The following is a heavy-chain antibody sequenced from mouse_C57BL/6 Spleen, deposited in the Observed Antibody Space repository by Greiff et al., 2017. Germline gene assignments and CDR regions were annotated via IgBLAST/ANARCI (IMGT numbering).Heavy chain of an antibody. CDR1: GYTFTSYW. J-gene: IGHJ4*01. CDR3: ARGYYDYDEGMDY. V-gene: IGHV1-7*01. CDR2: INPSSGYT. D-gene: IGHD2-4*01. Sequence: VQLQQSGAELAKPGASVKLSCKASGYTFTSYWMHWVKLRPGQGLEWIGYINPSSGYTKYNQKFKDKATLTADKSSSTAYMQLSSLTYEDSAVYYCARGYYDYDEGMDYWGQGTSVTVSS.